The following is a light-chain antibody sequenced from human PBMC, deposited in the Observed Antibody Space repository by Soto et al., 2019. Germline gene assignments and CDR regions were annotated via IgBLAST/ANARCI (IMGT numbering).Light chain of an antibody. V-gene: IGLV2-14*01. J-gene: IGLJ1*01. Sequence: QSVLTQPASVSGSPGQSITISCTGTSSDVGGYNYVSWYQQHPDKAPKLMIYEVSNRPSGVSNRFSGSKSGNTASLTISGLQAEDEADYYCSSSTSNSAYVFXTGTKVTVL. CDR2: EVS. CDR1: SSDVGGYNY. CDR3: SSSTSNSAYV.